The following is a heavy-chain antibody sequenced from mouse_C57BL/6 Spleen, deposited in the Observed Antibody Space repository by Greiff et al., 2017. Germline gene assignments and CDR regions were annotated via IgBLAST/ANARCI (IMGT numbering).Heavy chain of an antibody. Sequence: EVQRVESGGGLVQPGGSMKLSCAASGFTFSDAWMDWVRQSPEKGLEWVAEIRNKANNHATYYAESVKGRFTISRDDSKSSVYLQLHSLRAEDTGIYYCTRYYGSSDWYFDVWGTGTTVTVSS. CDR1: GFTFSDAW. J-gene: IGHJ1*03. V-gene: IGHV6-6*01. CDR2: IRNKANNHAT. D-gene: IGHD1-1*01. CDR3: TRYYGSSDWYFDV.